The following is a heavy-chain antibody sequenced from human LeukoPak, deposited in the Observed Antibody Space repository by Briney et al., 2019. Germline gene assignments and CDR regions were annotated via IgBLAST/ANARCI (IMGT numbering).Heavy chain of an antibody. Sequence: GGSLRLSCAASGFTFSSYGMSWVRHAPGKGLEWVSAISGSGGSTYYADSVKGRFTISRDNSKNTLYLQMNSLRAEDRALYYCATGFFYYYYMDVWGKGTTVTVSS. CDR3: ATGFFYYYYMDV. V-gene: IGHV3-23*01. J-gene: IGHJ6*03. CDR1: GFTFSSYG. CDR2: ISGSGGST.